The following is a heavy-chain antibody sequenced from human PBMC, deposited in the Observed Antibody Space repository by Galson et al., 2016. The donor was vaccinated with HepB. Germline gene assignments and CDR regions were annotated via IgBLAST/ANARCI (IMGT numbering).Heavy chain of an antibody. V-gene: IGHV3-11*06. CDR2: ISSGSSYT. Sequence: SLRLSCAASGFTFTDAWMSWVRQAPGKGLEWVSSISSGSSYTYYADSVKGRFTISRDNARNSLYLQMNSLRVEDTAVYYCARMRYSSGWLDGFDIWGQGTMVTVSS. CDR1: GFTFTDAW. J-gene: IGHJ3*02. CDR3: ARMRYSSGWLDGFDI. D-gene: IGHD6-19*01.